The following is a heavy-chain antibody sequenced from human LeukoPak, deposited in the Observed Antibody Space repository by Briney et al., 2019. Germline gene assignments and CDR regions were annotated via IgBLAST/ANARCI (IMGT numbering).Heavy chain of an antibody. CDR1: GGSISSDNDH. V-gene: IGHV4-61*02. Sequence: SQTLSLTCNVSGGSISSDNDHWSWVRQPAGKGLEWIGRIYISGSTNYNPSLKSRVTISVDTSKNQFSLKLSSVTAADTAVYYCARVFGGPVSRRFDPWGQGTLVTVSS. CDR2: IYISGST. CDR3: ARVFGGPVSRRFDP. J-gene: IGHJ5*02. D-gene: IGHD4-23*01.